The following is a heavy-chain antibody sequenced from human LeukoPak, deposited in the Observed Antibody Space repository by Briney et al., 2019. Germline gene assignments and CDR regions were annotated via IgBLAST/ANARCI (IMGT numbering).Heavy chain of an antibody. J-gene: IGHJ6*03. CDR1: GFTFSGSW. V-gene: IGHV3-7*01. CDR2: IKPDGSDK. Sequence: GGSLRLSCAASGFTFSGSWMSWIRQAPGKGLEWVANIKPDGSDKYYVDSVKGRFTISRDNAKNSLYLQMNSLRAEDTAVYYCARGLTRDYYYYMDVWGKGTTVTVSS. CDR3: ARGLTRDYYYYMDV. D-gene: IGHD2-21*01.